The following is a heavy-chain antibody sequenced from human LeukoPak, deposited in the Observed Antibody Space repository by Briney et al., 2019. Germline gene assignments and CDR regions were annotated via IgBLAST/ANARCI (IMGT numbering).Heavy chain of an antibody. CDR1: GGSISSGSYY. V-gene: IGHV4-61*02. CDR2: IYTSGST. CDR3: ARAPSGGYCSSTSCSYYFDY. D-gene: IGHD2-2*03. Sequence: PSETLSLTCTVSGGSISSGSYYWSWIRQPAGKGLEWIGRIYTSGSTNYNPSLKSRVTISVDTSKNQFSLKLSSVTAADTAVYYCARAPSGGYCSSTSCSYYFDYWGQGTLVTVSS. J-gene: IGHJ4*02.